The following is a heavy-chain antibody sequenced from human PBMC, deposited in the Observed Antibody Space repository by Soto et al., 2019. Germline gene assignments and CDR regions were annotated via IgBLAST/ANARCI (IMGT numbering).Heavy chain of an antibody. CDR1: GGTFSSYA. CDR2: IIPIFGTA. J-gene: IGHJ6*02. CDR3: ARAALEYIWNYAGYYGMDV. V-gene: IGHV1-69*01. Sequence: QVQLVQSGAEVKKPGSSVKVSCKASGGTFSSYAISWVRQAPGQGLECMGGIIPIFGTANYAQKFQGRVTITADESTCTAYMELSSLRSEDTAVYYCARAALEYIWNYAGYYGMDVWGQGTTVTVSS. D-gene: IGHD1-7*01.